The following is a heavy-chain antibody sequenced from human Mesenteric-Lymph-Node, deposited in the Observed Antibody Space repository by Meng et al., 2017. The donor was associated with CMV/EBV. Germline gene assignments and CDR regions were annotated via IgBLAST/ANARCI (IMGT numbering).Heavy chain of an antibody. Sequence: GESLKISCAASGFTFSSYAMHWVRQAPGKGLEWVAFIRYDGSNKYYADSVKGRFTISRDNSKNTLYLQMNSLRAEDTAVYYCAKDWSISYWGQGTLVTVSS. D-gene: IGHD2-21*01. CDR2: IRYDGSNK. CDR3: AKDWSISY. CDR1: GFTFSSYA. V-gene: IGHV3-30*02. J-gene: IGHJ4*02.